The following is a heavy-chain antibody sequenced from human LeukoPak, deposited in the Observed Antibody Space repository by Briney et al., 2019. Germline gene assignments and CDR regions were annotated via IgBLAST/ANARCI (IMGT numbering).Heavy chain of an antibody. V-gene: IGHV1-69*13. D-gene: IGHD3-3*01. CDR1: GGTFSSYA. CDR3: ARRRVDYDFWSVYFDWFDP. CDR2: IIPIFGTA. J-gene: IGHJ5*02. Sequence: SVKVSCKASGGTFSSYAISWVRQAPGQGLEWMGGIIPIFGTASYAQKFQGRVTITADESTSTAYMELSSLRSEDTAVYYCARRRVDYDFWSVYFDWFDPWGQGTLVTVSS.